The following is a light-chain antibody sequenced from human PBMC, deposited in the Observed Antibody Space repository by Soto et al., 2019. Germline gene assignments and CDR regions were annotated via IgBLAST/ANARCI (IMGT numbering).Light chain of an antibody. Sequence: EIVMTQSPATLSVSPGGRATLSCRASQNINNNLAWYQQKPGQAPRLLIYGASTRPSGIPARFSGYGSGTGFTLTISSLQSDDSAIYYCLQYDNWSPWTFGQGTKVEI. CDR2: GAS. J-gene: IGKJ1*01. V-gene: IGKV3-15*01. CDR3: LQYDNWSPWT. CDR1: QNINNN.